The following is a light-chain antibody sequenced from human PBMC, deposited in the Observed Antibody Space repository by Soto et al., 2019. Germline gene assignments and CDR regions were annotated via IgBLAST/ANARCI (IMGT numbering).Light chain of an antibody. CDR3: QQYNKWPRT. V-gene: IGKV3-15*01. CDR2: GAS. Sequence: EIVMTQSAAALSKSTEESATLSCCAIQSISFYLAWYQQRPGQAPRLLIYGASTRAAGIPARFSGSGAGTEFALTISSLQSEDFAVYYCQQYNKWPRTFGQGTKVDIK. CDR1: QSISFY. J-gene: IGKJ1*01.